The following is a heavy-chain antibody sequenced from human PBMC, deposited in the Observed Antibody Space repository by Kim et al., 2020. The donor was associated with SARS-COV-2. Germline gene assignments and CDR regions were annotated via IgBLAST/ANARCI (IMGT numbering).Heavy chain of an antibody. D-gene: IGHD1-1*01. V-gene: IGHV3-48*03. CDR3: ARGGTQGLARPHLGPFD. J-gene: IGHJ4*01. CDR1: GFTFSSYD. Sequence: GGSLRLSCAASGFTFSSYDMNWVRQAPGKGLEWVSYISSSGSTIYYADSAKGRFTISRDNAKNTLYLHMNSLRAEDKAADECARGGTQGLARPHLGPFD. CDR2: ISSSGSTI.